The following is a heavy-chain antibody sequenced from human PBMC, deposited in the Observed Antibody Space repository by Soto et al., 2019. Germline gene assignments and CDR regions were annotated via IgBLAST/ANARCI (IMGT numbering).Heavy chain of an antibody. CDR2: ISYDGSNK. CDR1: GFTFSSYA. V-gene: IGHV3-30-3*01. J-gene: IGHJ4*02. Sequence: PGGSLRLSCAASGFTFSSYAMHWVRQAPGKGLEWVAVISYDGSNKYYADSVKGRFTISRDNSKNTLYLQMNSLRAEDTAVYYCARDTGSMEFDYWGQGTLVTVSS. CDR3: ARDTGSMEFDY. D-gene: IGHD3-10*01.